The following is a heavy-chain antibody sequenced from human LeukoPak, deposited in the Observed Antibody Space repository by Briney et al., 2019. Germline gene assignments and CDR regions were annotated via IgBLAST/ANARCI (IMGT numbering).Heavy chain of an antibody. J-gene: IGHJ6*03. D-gene: IGHD2-2*01. V-gene: IGHV4-34*01. Sequence: SETLSLTCAVYGGSFNGYYWSWIRQPPGKGLEWIGEINHSGSSNYNPSLKSRVTISVDTSKNQFSLKLSSVTAADTAVYYCARGTVVLPGAYYYYMDVWGEGTTVTVSS. CDR1: GGSFNGYY. CDR3: ARGTVVLPGAYYYYMDV. CDR2: INHSGSS.